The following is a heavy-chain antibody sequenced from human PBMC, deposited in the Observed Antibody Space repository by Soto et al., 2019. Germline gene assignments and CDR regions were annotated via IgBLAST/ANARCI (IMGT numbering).Heavy chain of an antibody. CDR3: AREGYYYDSSGFFDY. J-gene: IGHJ4*02. V-gene: IGHV3-7*03. D-gene: IGHD3-22*01. Sequence: EVQLVESGGGLVQPGGSLRLSCAASGFTCSSYWMSWVRQAPGKGLEWVANIKQDGSEKYYVDSVKGRFTISRDNAKNSLYLQMNSLRAEDTAVYYCAREGYYYDSSGFFDYWGQGTLVTVSS. CDR2: IKQDGSEK. CDR1: GFTCSSYW.